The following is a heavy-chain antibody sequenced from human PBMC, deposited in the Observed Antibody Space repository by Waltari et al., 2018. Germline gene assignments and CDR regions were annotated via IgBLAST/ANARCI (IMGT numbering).Heavy chain of an antibody. Sequence: EVQLMESGGGLVQPGGSLRLSCSASALTFSTYVINWVRQAPGKGLEWVCSISGSGAEWYAESVRGRFTISRDNPKNTVFLQMNSLRVEDTALYYCATDCGYDPFRPWGQGTLVTVSS. CDR1: ALTFSTYV. J-gene: IGHJ4*02. CDR3: ATDCGYDPFRP. D-gene: IGHD5-12*01. CDR2: ISGSGAE. V-gene: IGHV3-23*01.